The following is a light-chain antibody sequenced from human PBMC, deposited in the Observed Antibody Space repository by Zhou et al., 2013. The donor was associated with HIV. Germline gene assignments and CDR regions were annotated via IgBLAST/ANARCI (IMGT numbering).Light chain of an antibody. CDR3: QQRSNWPPTT. V-gene: IGKV3-11*01. Sequence: EIVLTQSPATLSLSPGETAILSCRASQSVSNLLGWYQQKPGQPPRLIIYDASNRATGIPARFSGSGSGTDFTLTISSLEPEDFAVFYCQQRSNWPPTTFGQGTRLEIK. CDR1: QSVSNL. J-gene: IGKJ5*01. CDR2: DAS.